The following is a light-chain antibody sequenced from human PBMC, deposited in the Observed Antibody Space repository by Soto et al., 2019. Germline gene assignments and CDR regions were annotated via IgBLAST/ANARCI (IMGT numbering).Light chain of an antibody. V-gene: IGKV1-5*03. CDR3: QQYNRYWT. CDR2: QAS. CDR1: QSISSW. Sequence: DIQMTQSPSTLSASVGDRVTITCRASQSISSWLAWYQQKPGKAPKLLIYQASTLENGVPSRFSGSGSGTEFTLTISSLQPDDFATYYCQQYNRYWTFGQGTKV. J-gene: IGKJ1*01.